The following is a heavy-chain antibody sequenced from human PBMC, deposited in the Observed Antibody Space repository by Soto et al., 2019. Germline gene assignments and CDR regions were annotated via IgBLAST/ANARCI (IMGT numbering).Heavy chain of an antibody. Sequence: QVQLVESGGGVVQPGRSLRLSCAASGFTFSSYAMHWVRQAPGKGLEWVAVISYDGSNKYYADSVKGRFTISRDNSKNTLYLQMNSLRAEDTAVYYCARVRGVETYYYYCMDVWGQGTTVTVSS. J-gene: IGHJ6*02. V-gene: IGHV3-30-3*01. CDR1: GFTFSSYA. CDR3: ARVRGVETYYYYCMDV. CDR2: ISYDGSNK. D-gene: IGHD2-21*01.